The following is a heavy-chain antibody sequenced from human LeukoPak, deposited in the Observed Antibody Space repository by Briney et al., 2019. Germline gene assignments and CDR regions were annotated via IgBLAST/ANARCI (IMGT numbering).Heavy chain of an antibody. Sequence: GGSLRLSCAASGFTFSSCWMSWVRQAPGKGLEWVANIKQDGSEKYYVDSVKGRFTISRDNATHSLYLQMNSLRAEDTAVYYCARSGDHPYYYYGMDVWGQGTTVTVSS. V-gene: IGHV3-7*01. J-gene: IGHJ6*02. D-gene: IGHD2-21*02. CDR3: ARSGDHPYYYYGMDV. CDR2: IKQDGSEK. CDR1: GFTFSSCW.